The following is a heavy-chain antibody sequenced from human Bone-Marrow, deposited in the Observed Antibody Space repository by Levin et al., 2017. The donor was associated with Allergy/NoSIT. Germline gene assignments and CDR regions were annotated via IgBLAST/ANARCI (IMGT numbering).Heavy chain of an antibody. Sequence: GESLKISCAASGFTFSSYGMHWVRQAPGKGLEWVAVISYDGSNKYYADSVKGRFTISRDNSKNTLYLQMNSLRAEDTAVYYCASTIAVAGTLQPDYWGQGTLVTVSS. J-gene: IGHJ4*02. CDR1: GFTFSSYG. CDR2: ISYDGSNK. V-gene: IGHV3-30*03. D-gene: IGHD6-19*01. CDR3: ASTIAVAGTLQPDY.